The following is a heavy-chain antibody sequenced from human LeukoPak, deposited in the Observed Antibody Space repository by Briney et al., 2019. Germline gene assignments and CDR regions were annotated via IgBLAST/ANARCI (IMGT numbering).Heavy chain of an antibody. Sequence: PSETLSLTCAVYGGSFNYYYWSWIRQPPGKGLEWIGEINHSGTTNYSPSLRSRVTISVDTSNNQFSLTLTSVTAADSAVYYCARVRYSYGHKVYGVDVWGQGTTVTVSS. CDR3: ARVRYSYGHKVYGVDV. V-gene: IGHV4-34*01. CDR1: GGSFNYYY. D-gene: IGHD5-18*01. CDR2: INHSGTT. J-gene: IGHJ6*02.